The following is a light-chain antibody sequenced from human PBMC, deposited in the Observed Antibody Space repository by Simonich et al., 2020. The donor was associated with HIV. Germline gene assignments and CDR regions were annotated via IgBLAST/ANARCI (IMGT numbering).Light chain of an antibody. CDR1: ALPNQY. CDR3: QSADSSGTHRV. CDR2: KDS. J-gene: IGLJ2*01. V-gene: IGLV3-25*03. Sequence: SYELIQPPSVPVSPGQTARISCSGDALPNQYASWYQQKPCQAPVVVMAKDSERPSGIPERFSGSSSGTTVTLTISGVQAEDEADYYCQSADSSGTHRVFGGGTKLTVL.